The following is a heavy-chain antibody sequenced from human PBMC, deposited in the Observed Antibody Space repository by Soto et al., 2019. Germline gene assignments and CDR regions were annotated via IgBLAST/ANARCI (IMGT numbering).Heavy chain of an antibody. CDR2: ISYDGSNK. J-gene: IGHJ6*03. Sequence: GGSLRLSCAASGFTFSSYGMHWVRQAPGKGLEWVAVISYDGSNKYYADSVKGRFTISRDNSKNTLYLQMNSLRAEDTAVYYCAKAMYSSSWYYYYYMDVWGKGTTVTVSS. D-gene: IGHD6-13*01. CDR1: GFTFSSYG. V-gene: IGHV3-30*18. CDR3: AKAMYSSSWYYYYYMDV.